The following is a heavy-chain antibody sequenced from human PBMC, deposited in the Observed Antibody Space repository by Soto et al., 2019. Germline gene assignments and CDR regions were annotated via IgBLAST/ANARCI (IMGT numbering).Heavy chain of an antibody. V-gene: IGHV3-48*03. J-gene: IGHJ4*02. D-gene: IGHD3-22*01. CDR3: ARDYYDGSHYYPAGCDY. Sequence: QPGGSLRLSCAASGFTFSSYEMNWVRQAPGKGLEWVSYISYSGSTIYYADSVKGRFTISRDNAKNSLYLQMNSLRAEDTAVYYCARDYYDGSHYYPAGCDYWGQGTLVTVSS. CDR1: GFTFSSYE. CDR2: ISYSGSTI.